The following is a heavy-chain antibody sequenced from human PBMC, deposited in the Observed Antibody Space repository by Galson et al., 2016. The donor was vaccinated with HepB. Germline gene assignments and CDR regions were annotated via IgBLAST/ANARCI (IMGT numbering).Heavy chain of an antibody. CDR1: GFSLSTSGVN. Sequence: PALVKPTQTLTLTCSFSGFSLSTSGVNVGWIRQPPGKALEWLALVYWNGDKRYSPSLQSRLAITEDTSKNQVVLTMTNMDPVDTATYYCAHACSGFNCYSQGFDVWGRGTVVSVSS. CDR2: VYWNGDK. V-gene: IGHV2-5*01. CDR3: AHACSGFNCYSQGFDV. J-gene: IGHJ3*01. D-gene: IGHD2-15*01.